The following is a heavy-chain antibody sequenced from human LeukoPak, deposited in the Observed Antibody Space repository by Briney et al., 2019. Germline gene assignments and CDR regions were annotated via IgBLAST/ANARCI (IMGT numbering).Heavy chain of an antibody. Sequence: GESLKISCKGSGDTFTNYWIGWVRQMPGKGLEWMGIIYPGDSDTRYSPSFQGQVTISADKSINTASLQWSSLKASDTAMYYCAGSPRQQGRRSLGSEKYYIDRWFDPWGQGTLVTVSS. CDR1: GDTFTNYW. CDR3: AGSPRQQGRRSLGSEKYYIDRWFDP. D-gene: IGHD3-10*01. J-gene: IGHJ5*02. CDR2: IYPGDSDT. V-gene: IGHV5-51*01.